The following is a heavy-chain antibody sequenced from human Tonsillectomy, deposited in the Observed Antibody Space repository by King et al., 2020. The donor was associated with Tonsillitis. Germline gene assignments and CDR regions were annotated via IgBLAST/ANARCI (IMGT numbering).Heavy chain of an antibody. Sequence: VQMQESGPGLVKPSETLSLTCSVSGSSINNYYWNWIRQPAGEGLEWIGRVYTSENTNYNPSLKSRVTMSIDTSKNQFSLKLSSVTAADTAVYYCARDNEYQLPNYYYYYMDVWGKGTTVTVSS. D-gene: IGHD2-2*01. CDR3: ARDNEYQLPNYYYYYMDV. J-gene: IGHJ6*03. CDR1: GSSINNYY. V-gene: IGHV4-4*07. CDR2: VYTSENT.